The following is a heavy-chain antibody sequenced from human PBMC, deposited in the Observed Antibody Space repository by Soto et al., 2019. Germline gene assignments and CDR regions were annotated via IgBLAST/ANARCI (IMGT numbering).Heavy chain of an antibody. D-gene: IGHD3-10*01. Sequence: SETLSLTCTVSGGSISSGDYYWSWIRQPPGKGLEWIGYIYYSGSTEYNPSLKSRVAISADTSMKQFSLRLSSVTAADTAVYYCVRQGIGVLHGLVDVWGQGTTVTVSS. J-gene: IGHJ6*02. CDR1: GGSISSGDYY. CDR2: IYYSGST. CDR3: VRQGIGVLHGLVDV. V-gene: IGHV4-30-4*01.